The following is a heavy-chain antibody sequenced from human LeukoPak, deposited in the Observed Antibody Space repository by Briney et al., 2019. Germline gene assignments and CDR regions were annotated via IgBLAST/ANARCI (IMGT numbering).Heavy chain of an antibody. J-gene: IGHJ6*02. CDR2: VYYSGSA. D-gene: IGHD1-26*01. CDR1: GGTISSSNYY. Sequence: SETLSLTCTVSGGTISSSNYYWDWIRQPPGKGLEWIGSVYYSGSAYYNPSLKSRLTISVDTSMNQFSLKLTSVTAADTAVYYCASRSTSRGSPFDYWGQGTTVTVSS. V-gene: IGHV4-39*01. CDR3: ASRSTSRGSPFDY.